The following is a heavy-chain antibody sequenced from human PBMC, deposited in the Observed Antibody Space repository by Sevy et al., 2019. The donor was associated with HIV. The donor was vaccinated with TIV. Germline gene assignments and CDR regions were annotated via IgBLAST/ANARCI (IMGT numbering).Heavy chain of an antibody. Sequence: ASVKVSCKASGYTFTSYGISWVRQAPGQGLEWMGWISAYNGNTNYAQKLQGRVTMTTDTSTSTAYMEVRSLRSDDTAVYYCARDKGQYYYDSSGYYHDAFDIWGQGTMVTVSS. V-gene: IGHV1-18*01. CDR2: ISAYNGNT. D-gene: IGHD3-22*01. J-gene: IGHJ3*02. CDR1: GYTFTSYG. CDR3: ARDKGQYYYDSSGYYHDAFDI.